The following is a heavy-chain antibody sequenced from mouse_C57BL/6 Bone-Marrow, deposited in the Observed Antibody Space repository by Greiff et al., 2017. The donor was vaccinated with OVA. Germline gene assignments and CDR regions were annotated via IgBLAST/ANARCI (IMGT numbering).Heavy chain of an antibody. J-gene: IGHJ4*01. CDR1: GYTFTSYW. CDR3: ARTFYYDYPYAMDY. D-gene: IGHD2-4*01. CDR2: IYPSDSYT. Sequence: VQLQQPGAELVMPGASVKLSCKASGYTFTSYWMHWVKQRPGQGLEWIGEIYPSDSYTNYNQKFKGKSTLTVDKSSSTAYMQLSSLTSEDSAVYYCARTFYYDYPYAMDYWGQGTSVTVSS. V-gene: IGHV1-69*01.